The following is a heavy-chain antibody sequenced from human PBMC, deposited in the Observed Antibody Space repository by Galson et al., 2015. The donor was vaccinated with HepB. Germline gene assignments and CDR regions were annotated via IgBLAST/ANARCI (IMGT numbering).Heavy chain of an antibody. D-gene: IGHD5-18*01. CDR3: ARDRYGYGEFDF. V-gene: IGHV4-59*01. J-gene: IGHJ4*02. CDR1: GASISSYY. CDR2: IYDSGST. Sequence: SETLSLTCTVSGASISSYYWSWIRQPPGKGLEYIGYIYDSGSTHYNPSLNSRVTISVDTSKDQFSLKLNSVTAADTAVYYCARDRYGYGEFDFWGQGTLVTVSS.